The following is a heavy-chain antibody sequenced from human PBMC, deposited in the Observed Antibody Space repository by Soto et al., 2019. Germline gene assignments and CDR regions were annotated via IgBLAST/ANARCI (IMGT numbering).Heavy chain of an antibody. CDR2: ISSSSSYI. J-gene: IGHJ6*02. CDR1: GFTFSSYS. Sequence: EVQLVESGGGLVKPGGSLRLSCAASGFTFSSYSMNWVRQAPGKGLEWVSSISSSSSYIYYADSVKARFTISRDNAKNSLYRQMNTLRADDTAVYYWARDGAAAGTNYYYYGMDVWGQGTTVTVSS. V-gene: IGHV3-21*01. CDR3: ARDGAAAGTNYYYYGMDV. D-gene: IGHD6-13*01.